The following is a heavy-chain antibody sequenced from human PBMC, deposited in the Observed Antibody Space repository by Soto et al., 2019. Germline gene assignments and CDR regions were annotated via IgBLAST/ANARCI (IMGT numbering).Heavy chain of an antibody. J-gene: IGHJ6*02. Sequence: ASVKVSCKASGYSFTAYGVSWVRQAPGQGLEWMGWISTDNGNTNYAHNLQGRVSMTTDPSTSTAYMELWSLGSDDTAVYYCARDVPDTNLFFYYYGMDVWGQGTTVTVSS. CDR1: GYSFTAYG. D-gene: IGHD2-21*01. V-gene: IGHV1-18*01. CDR2: ISTDNGNT. CDR3: ARDVPDTNLFFYYYGMDV.